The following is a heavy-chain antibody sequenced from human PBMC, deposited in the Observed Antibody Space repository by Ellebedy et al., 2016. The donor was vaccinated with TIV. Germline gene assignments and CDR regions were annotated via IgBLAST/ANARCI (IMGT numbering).Heavy chain of an antibody. V-gene: IGHV1-46*01. CDR2: INPSGGST. Sequence: ASVKVSCKASGYTFTSYYMHWVRQAPGQGLEWMGIINPSGGSTSYAQKFQGRVTMTRDTSTSTVYMEVSSLRSEDTAVYYCASPRIVGAGLHGYYYYGMDVWGQGTTVTVSS. CDR1: GYTFTSYY. J-gene: IGHJ6*02. CDR3: ASPRIVGAGLHGYYYYGMDV. D-gene: IGHD1-26*01.